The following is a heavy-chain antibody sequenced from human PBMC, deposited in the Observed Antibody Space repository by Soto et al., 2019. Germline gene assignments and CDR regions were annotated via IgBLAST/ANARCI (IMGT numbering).Heavy chain of an antibody. J-gene: IGHJ6*02. Sequence: ASVKVSCKASGYRFSSYGICWVRQAPGQGLQWMGWISIYSGNTNFAQDFRDRLTMTTDTSTNTAYMELRSLRSDDMAVYYCVRVEEGVYYDSSGYYDVWGQGTMVTVYS. CDR2: ISIYSGNT. CDR1: GYRFSSYG. CDR3: VRVEEGVYYDSSGYYDV. V-gene: IGHV1-18*03. D-gene: IGHD3-22*01.